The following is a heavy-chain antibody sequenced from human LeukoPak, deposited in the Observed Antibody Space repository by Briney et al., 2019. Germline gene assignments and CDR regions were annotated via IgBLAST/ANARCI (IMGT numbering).Heavy chain of an antibody. J-gene: IGHJ4*02. Sequence: SGPTLAHPTQPLTLTCTFSGFSLRASGVGVGWIRQPPGKALEWLALIYWKDDKPFSPALKSRLTITKATSKNPVVLTMTNMDPVDTATYYCAHGTSSDFDYWGQGTLVTVSS. CDR1: GFSLRASGVG. D-gene: IGHD2-2*01. CDR3: AHGTSSDFDY. V-gene: IGHV2-5*01. CDR2: IYWKDDK.